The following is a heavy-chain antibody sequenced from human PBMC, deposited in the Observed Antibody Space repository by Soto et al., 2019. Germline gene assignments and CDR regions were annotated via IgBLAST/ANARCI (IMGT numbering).Heavy chain of an antibody. CDR3: AKDSVMDLYFDY. J-gene: IGHJ4*02. D-gene: IGHD2-2*03. Sequence: GGSLRLSCAASGFTFSSYGMHWVRQAPGKGLEWVAVISYDGSNKYYADSVKGRFTISRDNSKNTLYLQMNSLRAEDTAVYYCAKDSVMDLYFDYWGQGTMVTVYS. V-gene: IGHV3-30*18. CDR1: GFTFSSYG. CDR2: ISYDGSNK.